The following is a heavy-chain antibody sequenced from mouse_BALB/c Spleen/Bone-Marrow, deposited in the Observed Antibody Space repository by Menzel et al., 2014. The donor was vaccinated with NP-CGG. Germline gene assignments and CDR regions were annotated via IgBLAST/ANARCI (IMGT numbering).Heavy chain of an antibody. CDR2: IDPANGNT. CDR3: ASYYYGRYFDV. CDR1: GFNIKDTY. J-gene: IGHJ1*01. D-gene: IGHD1-1*01. Sequence: VQLQQPGAELVKPGASVKLSCTASGFNIKDTYMHWVKQRPEQGLEWIGRIDPANGNTKYDPKFQGKATITADTSPNTAYLQLSSLTSEDTAVYYCASYYYGRYFDVWGAGTTVTVSS. V-gene: IGHV14-3*02.